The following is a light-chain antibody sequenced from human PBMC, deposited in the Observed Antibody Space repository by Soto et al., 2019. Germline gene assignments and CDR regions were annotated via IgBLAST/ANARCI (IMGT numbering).Light chain of an antibody. J-gene: IGKJ4*01. CDR3: QQYDNWPLT. Sequence: EVVLTQSPGTLSLSPGERATLSCRASQSVSNNYLAWYQQKPGQAPRLLIYGASTRATGIPARFSGSGSGTEFTLTISSLQSEDFAVYYCQQYDNWPLTFGGGTKVDIK. CDR1: QSVSNN. V-gene: IGKV3-15*01. CDR2: GAS.